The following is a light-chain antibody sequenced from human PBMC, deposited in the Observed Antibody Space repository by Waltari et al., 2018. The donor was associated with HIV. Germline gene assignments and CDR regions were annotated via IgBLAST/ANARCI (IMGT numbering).Light chain of an antibody. J-gene: IGKJ1*01. CDR3: QQYNSFPRT. V-gene: IGKV1-16*01. CDR2: DAF. CDR1: PGINNY. Sequence: DIRMTQSPSSLSASVGDTVTITCRASPGINNYLAWFQQKPGQAPKSLIYDAFTLQNGVPSRFSGSGSGTDFALTISNLQPEDFAIYYCQQYNSFPRTFGQGTKVEI.